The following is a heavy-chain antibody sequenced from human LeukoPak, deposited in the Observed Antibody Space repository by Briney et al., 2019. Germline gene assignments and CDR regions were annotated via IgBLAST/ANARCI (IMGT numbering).Heavy chain of an antibody. V-gene: IGHV3-30*18. D-gene: IGHD2-15*01. CDR2: ISYDGRNK. CDR3: AKDMIGGYCSGGACYRPPSI. CDR1: GFIFSSYG. Sequence: GGSLRLSCAASGFIFSSYGMHWVRQAPGKGLEWVAVISYDGRNKYYGDSVKGRFTISRDNSKNTLYLQMNSLSAEDTAVYHCAKDMIGGYCSGGACYRPPSIWGQGTLVSVSS. J-gene: IGHJ4*02.